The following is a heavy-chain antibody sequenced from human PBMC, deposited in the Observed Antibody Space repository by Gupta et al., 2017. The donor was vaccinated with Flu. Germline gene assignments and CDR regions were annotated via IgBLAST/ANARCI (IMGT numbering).Heavy chain of an antibody. D-gene: IGHD3-22*01. CDR2: VSGSVGST. V-gene: IGHV3-23*01. Sequence: EVQLLESGGGLVQPGGSLRLSCAASGSTFRTDAMSWVRQAPGKGLAWVSAVSGSVGSTYYADSVKGRFTISRDNSKNTLYLQMNSLRAEDTAVYYCAKGGLHYYDSYPNDYWGQGTLVTVSS. CDR3: AKGGLHYYDSYPNDY. J-gene: IGHJ4*02. CDR1: GSTFRTDA.